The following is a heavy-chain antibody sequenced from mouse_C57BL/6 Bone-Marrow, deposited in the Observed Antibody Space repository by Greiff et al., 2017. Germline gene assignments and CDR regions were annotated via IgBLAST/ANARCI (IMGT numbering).Heavy chain of an antibody. Sequence: QVQLKQSGAELVKPGASVKISCKASGYAFSSYWMNWVKQRPGKGLEWIGQIYPGNGDTNYNGKFKGKATLTADKSSSTAYMQLSSLTSEDSAVYFYARENYGSSGYAMDYWGQGTSVTVSS. CDR1: GYAFSSYW. D-gene: IGHD1-1*01. V-gene: IGHV1-80*01. CDR3: ARENYGSSGYAMDY. CDR2: IYPGNGDT. J-gene: IGHJ4*01.